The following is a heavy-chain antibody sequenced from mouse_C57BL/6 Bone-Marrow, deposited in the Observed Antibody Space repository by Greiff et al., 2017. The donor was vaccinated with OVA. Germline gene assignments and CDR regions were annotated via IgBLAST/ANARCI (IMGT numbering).Heavy chain of an antibody. CDR2: IDPENGDT. D-gene: IGHD1-1*01. CDR3: TTPAVVATGDYAMDY. J-gene: IGHJ4*01. CDR1: GFNIKDDY. V-gene: IGHV14-4*01. Sequence: VQLQQSGAELVRPGASVKLSCTASGFNIKDDYMHWVKQRPEQGLEWIGWIDPENGDTEYASKFQGKATITADTSSNTAYLQRSSLTSEDTAVYYCTTPAVVATGDYAMDYWGQGTSVTVSS.